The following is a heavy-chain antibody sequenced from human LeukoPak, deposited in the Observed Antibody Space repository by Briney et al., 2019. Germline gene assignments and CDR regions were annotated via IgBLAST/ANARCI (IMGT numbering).Heavy chain of an antibody. V-gene: IGHV1-2*02. D-gene: IGHD2/OR15-2a*01. CDR1: GYTFTGYY. J-gene: IGHJ5*02. CDR3: ARRSSVVLVLFDP. Sequence: ASVKVSCKASGYTFTGYYMHWVRQAPGQGLEWMGWINPNSGGTNYAQKFQGRVTMTRDTSISTAYMELSRLRSDDTAVYYCARRSSVVLVLFDPWGQGTLVTVSS. CDR2: INPNSGGT.